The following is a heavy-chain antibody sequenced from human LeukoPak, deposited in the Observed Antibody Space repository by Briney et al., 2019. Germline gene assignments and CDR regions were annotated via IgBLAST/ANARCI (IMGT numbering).Heavy chain of an antibody. CDR3: ARKGISAVAGAFDI. Sequence: SETLSLTCTVSGGSINSYYWSWIRQPAGKGLEWIGRIYTSGNTNYNPSLKRRVTLSVDTSKNQFSLRLTSVTAADTAVYYCARKGISAVAGAFDIWGQGTMVTVSS. CDR1: GGSINSYY. D-gene: IGHD6-19*01. V-gene: IGHV4-4*07. J-gene: IGHJ3*02. CDR2: IYTSGNT.